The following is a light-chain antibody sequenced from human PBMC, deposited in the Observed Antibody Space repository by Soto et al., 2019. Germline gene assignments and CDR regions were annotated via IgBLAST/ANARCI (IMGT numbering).Light chain of an antibody. V-gene: IGKV3-11*01. J-gene: IGKJ3*01. CDR3: QHRTNWPPIHT. Sequence: DIVLTQSPATLSLSPGERATRSCRASQSVSRYLAWYQQKPGQAPRLLIYDISNRSTGVPARFSGSGSVTDFNLTISSLESEDFAVYYCQHRTNWPPIHTFGPGTKVDSK. CDR1: QSVSRY. CDR2: DIS.